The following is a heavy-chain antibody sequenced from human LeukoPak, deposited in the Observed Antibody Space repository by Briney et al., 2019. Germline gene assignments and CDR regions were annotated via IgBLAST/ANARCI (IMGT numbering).Heavy chain of an antibody. J-gene: IGHJ3*02. D-gene: IGHD2-15*01. V-gene: IGHV1-69*13. CDR2: IIPIFGTA. CDR3: ATADCSGGSCYQAGGAFDI. Sequence: SSVKVSCKASGGTFSSYAIGWVRQAPGQGLEWMGGIIPIFGTANLAQKFQGRVTITADEAKGTAYMELSSLRSEDTAVYYWATADCSGGSCYQAGGAFDIWGQGTMVTVSS. CDR1: GGTFSSYA.